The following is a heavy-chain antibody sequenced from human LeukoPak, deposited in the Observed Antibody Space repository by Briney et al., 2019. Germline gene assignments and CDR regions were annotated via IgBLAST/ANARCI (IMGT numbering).Heavy chain of an antibody. J-gene: IGHJ4*02. D-gene: IGHD2-2*01. CDR2: ISGSGGST. CDR1: GFTFSSYA. Sequence: GRSLRLSCAASGFTFSSYAMCWVRQAPGKGLEWVSAISGSGGSTYYADSVKGRLTISRADSKSTVYLQMNSLRAEDTALYYCARDHRVAAAFDYWGQGALVTVSS. V-gene: IGHV3-23*01. CDR3: ARDHRVAAAFDY.